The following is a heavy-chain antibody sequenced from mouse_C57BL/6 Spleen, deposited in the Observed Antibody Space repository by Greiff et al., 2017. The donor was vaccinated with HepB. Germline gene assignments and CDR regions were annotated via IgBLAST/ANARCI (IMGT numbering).Heavy chain of an antibody. J-gene: IGHJ1*03. V-gene: IGHV1-81*01. CDR3: ARVTTVVPLGFDV. Sequence: VQLQQSGAELARPGASVKLSCKASGYTFTSYGISWVKQRTGQGLEWIGEIYPRSGNTYYNEKFKGKATLTADKSSSTAYMELRSLTSEDSAVYFCARVTTVVPLGFDVWGTGTTVTASS. CDR1: GYTFTSYG. D-gene: IGHD1-1*01. CDR2: IYPRSGNT.